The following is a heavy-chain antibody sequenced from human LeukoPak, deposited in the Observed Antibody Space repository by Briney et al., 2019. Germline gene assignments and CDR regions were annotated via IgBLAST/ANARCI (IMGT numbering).Heavy chain of an antibody. D-gene: IGHD6-13*01. CDR3: VRGSGSWGHFDY. CDR1: RGSVSSADYF. Sequence: KPSETLSLTCTVSRGSVSSADYFWSWIRQPPGKGLEWIGYIYYSGSSYYDPSLKSRVTISIDTSKNHFSLKVTSVTAADTAIYYCVRGSGSWGHFDYLGQGTLVIVSS. J-gene: IGHJ4*02. V-gene: IGHV4-30-4*02. CDR2: IYYSGSS.